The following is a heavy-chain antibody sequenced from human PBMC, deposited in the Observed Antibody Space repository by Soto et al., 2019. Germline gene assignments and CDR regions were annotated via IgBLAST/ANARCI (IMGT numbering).Heavy chain of an antibody. CDR2: ISGSGDKI. J-gene: IGHJ4*02. CDR1: GFIFNNYA. CDR3: ARVYPSVEKPAEFPFVY. V-gene: IGHV3-23*01. D-gene: IGHD3-10*01. Sequence: GGSLRLSCAASGFIFNNYAMSWVRQAPGKGPEWVSGISGSGDKIWYADSVKGRFTMSRDNSKTSLYLQMNSLRAEDTAVYYCARVYPSVEKPAEFPFVYGGGETLVTVP.